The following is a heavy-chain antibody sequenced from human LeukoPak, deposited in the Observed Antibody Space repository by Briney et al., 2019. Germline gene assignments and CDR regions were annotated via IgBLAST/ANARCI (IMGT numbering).Heavy chain of an antibody. Sequence: GGSLRLSCAASGFTFSSYEMNWVRQAPGRGLEWVSYISSGGNTIYYADSVKGRFTISRDNAKNSLYLQMNSLRAEDTAVYYCAREGTAMVSFDYWGQGTLVTVSS. J-gene: IGHJ4*02. D-gene: IGHD5-18*01. CDR3: AREGTAMVSFDY. CDR1: GFTFSSYE. V-gene: IGHV3-48*03. CDR2: ISSGGNTI.